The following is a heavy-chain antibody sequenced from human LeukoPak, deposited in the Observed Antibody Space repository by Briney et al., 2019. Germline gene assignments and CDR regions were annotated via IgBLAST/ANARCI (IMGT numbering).Heavy chain of an antibody. CDR1: GFSFSDYY. CDR3: ARGRYGLDV. V-gene: IGHV3-11*05. J-gene: IGHJ6*02. CDR2: ISASGSHA. Sequence: TGGSLRLSCAASGFSFSDYYMTWIRQAPGRGLEWVSYISASGSHADYADSVKGRFTISRDNAKNSLYLQMNSLRAEDTAMYYCARGRYGLDVWGQGTTVTVSS.